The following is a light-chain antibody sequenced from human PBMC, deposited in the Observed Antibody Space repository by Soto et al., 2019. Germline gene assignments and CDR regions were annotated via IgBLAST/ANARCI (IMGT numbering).Light chain of an antibody. CDR1: SSDVGGYNY. J-gene: IGLJ2*01. CDR2: EVN. V-gene: IGLV2-14*01. CDR3: ASQTSPNMWI. Sequence: QSVLTQPPSASGSPGQSVAISCTGTSSDVGGYNYVSWYQQHPGKAPKLMIYEVNSRPSGISDRFSGSKSGNSASLTISGLQPEDESTYYCASQTSPNMWIFGGGTKVTVL.